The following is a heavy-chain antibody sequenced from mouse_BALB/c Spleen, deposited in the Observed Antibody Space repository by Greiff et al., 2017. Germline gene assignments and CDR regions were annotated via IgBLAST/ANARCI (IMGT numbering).Heavy chain of an antibody. V-gene: IGHV3-6*02. CDR2: ISYDGSN. CDR1: GYSITSGYY. CDR3: ARDSF. J-gene: IGHJ2*01. Sequence: VQLKESGPGLVKPSQSLSLTCSVTGYSITSGYYWNWIRRFPGNKLEWMGYISYDGSNNYNPSLKNRISITRDTSKNQFFLKLNSVTTEDTATYYCARDSFWGQGTTLTVSS.